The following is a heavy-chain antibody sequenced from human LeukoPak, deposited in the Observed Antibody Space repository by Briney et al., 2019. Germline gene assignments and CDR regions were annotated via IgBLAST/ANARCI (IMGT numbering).Heavy chain of an antibody. D-gene: IGHD3-22*01. V-gene: IGHV1-18*04. CDR3: ARDIFGTRNYYDSSGYYS. CDR1: GYTFTSYY. Sequence: ASVKVSCKASGYTFTSYYMHWVRQAPGQGLEWMGWISAYNGNTNYAQKLQGRVTMTTDTSTSTAYMELRSLRSDDTAVYYCARDIFGTRNYYDSSGYYSWGQGTLVTVSS. J-gene: IGHJ4*02. CDR2: ISAYNGNT.